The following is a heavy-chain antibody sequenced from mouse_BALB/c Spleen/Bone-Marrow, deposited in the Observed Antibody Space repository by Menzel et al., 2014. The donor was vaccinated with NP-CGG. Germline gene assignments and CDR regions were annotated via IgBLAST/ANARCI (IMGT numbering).Heavy chain of an antibody. V-gene: IGHV5-17*02. CDR2: ISSGSSTI. CDR3: TRGGNRDDFDY. J-gene: IGHJ2*01. D-gene: IGHD4-1*01. CDR1: GFTFSSFG. Sequence: EVHLQESGGGLVQPGGSRKLSCAASGFTFSSFGMHWVRQTPEKGLEWVAYISSGSSTIYYADTVKGRFTISRDNPKNTLFLQVTSLRSEDTAMEYCTRGGNRDDFDYWGQSTTLTVSS.